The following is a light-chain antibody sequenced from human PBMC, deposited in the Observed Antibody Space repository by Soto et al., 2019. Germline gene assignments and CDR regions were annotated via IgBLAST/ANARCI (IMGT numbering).Light chain of an antibody. CDR2: KAS. V-gene: IGKV1-5*03. CDR1: QSISSW. CDR3: QQYNSYST. Sequence: IQMTQSPSTLSASVEDRVTITCRASQSISSWLAWYQQKLGKAPKLLIYKASSLESGVPSRFSGSGSGTEFTLTISSLQPDDFATYYCQQYNSYSTFGQGTRLEIK. J-gene: IGKJ5*01.